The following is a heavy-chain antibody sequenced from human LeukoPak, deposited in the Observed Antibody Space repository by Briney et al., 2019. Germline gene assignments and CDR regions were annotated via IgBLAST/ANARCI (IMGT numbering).Heavy chain of an antibody. CDR1: GFTFSSYG. CDR2: IRYGGTNK. Sequence: GGSLRLSCAASGFTFSSYGMHWVRQAPGKGLEWVAFIRYGGTNKYYADSVKGRFTISRDNSKNTLYLQMNSLRAEDTAVYYCARATIAAAAPENWGQGTLVTVSS. CDR3: ARATIAAAAPEN. V-gene: IGHV3-30*02. J-gene: IGHJ4*02. D-gene: IGHD6-13*01.